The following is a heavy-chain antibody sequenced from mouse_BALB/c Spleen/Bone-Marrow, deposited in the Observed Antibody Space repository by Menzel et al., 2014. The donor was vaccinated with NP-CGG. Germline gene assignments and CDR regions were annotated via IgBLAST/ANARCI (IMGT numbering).Heavy chain of an antibody. CDR2: IDPANGNT. CDR1: GFNIXDTY. V-gene: IGHV14-3*02. J-gene: IGHJ4*01. CDR3: ARWEYYAMDY. D-gene: IGHD4-1*01. Sequence: EVQLQQSGAELVKPGASVKLSCTASGFNIXDTYMHWVKQRPEQGLEWIGRIDPANGNTKYDPKFQGKATITADTSSNTAYLQLSSLTSEDTAVYYCARWEYYAMDYWGQGTSVTASS.